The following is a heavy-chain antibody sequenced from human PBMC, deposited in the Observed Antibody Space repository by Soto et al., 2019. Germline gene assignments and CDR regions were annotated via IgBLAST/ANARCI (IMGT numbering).Heavy chain of an antibody. CDR1: GFTFSNSG. Sequence: QVQLVESGGGVVQPGRSLRLSCAASGFTFSNSGMHWVRQAPGRGLEWLALISYDGNNKYYAESEKGRFTISRDNSKNTLYLHGNRLRGEGKGVYYLGGEQRGVWPPFPGPFFPGDSVTSNYPFDVWGQGTMVTVSS. CDR3: GGEQRGVWPPFPGPFFPGDSVTSNYPFDV. J-gene: IGHJ3*01. D-gene: IGHD3-16*01. CDR2: ISYDGNNK. V-gene: IGHV3-30*05.